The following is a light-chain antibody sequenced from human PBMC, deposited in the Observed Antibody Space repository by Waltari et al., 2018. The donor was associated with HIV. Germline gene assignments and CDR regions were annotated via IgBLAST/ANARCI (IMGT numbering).Light chain of an antibody. CDR3: QAWDSSTGI. CDR2: QDR. CDR1: KLGEKY. J-gene: IGLJ2*01. V-gene: IGLV3-1*01. Sequence: SYELTQPPSVSVSPGQTASITCSGEKLGEKYACWYQQKPGQSPVVVIYQDRKRPSGIPERITGSNSGNTATLTINGTQAMDEVDYYCQAWDSSTGIFGGGTRLTVL.